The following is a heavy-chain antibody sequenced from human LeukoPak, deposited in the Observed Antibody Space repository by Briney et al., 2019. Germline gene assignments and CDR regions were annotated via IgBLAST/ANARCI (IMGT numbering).Heavy chain of an antibody. CDR3: ARDDAGPVQH. V-gene: IGHV1-18*03. CDR1: GYTFTSNG. D-gene: IGHD1-14*01. Sequence: GASVKVSCKAYGYTFTSNGISWVRQAPGQGLEWMGWISADNGNTKYAQKFQDRVTMTTDTSTSTAYMELRNLRSDDMAVYYCARDDAGPVQHWGQGTLVTVSS. CDR2: ISADNGNT. J-gene: IGHJ1*01.